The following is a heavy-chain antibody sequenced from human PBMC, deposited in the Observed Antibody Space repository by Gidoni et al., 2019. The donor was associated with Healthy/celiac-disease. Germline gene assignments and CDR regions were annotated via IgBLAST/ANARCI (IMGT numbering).Heavy chain of an antibody. CDR2: ISSISSYT. Sequence: VQLVESGGGLVKPGESLRLACAASGFTFSAYYMSWIRQAPGKGLEWVSYISSISSYTNYADSVKGRFTISRDNAKNSLYLQMNSLRAEDTAVYYCARDLHSSSSTYYYYYGMDVWGQGTTVTVSS. D-gene: IGHD6-6*01. J-gene: IGHJ6*02. V-gene: IGHV3-11*06. CDR1: GFTFSAYY. CDR3: ARDLHSSSSTYYYYYGMDV.